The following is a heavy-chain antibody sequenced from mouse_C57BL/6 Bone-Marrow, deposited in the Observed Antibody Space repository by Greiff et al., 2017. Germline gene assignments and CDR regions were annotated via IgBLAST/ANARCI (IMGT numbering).Heavy chain of an antibody. V-gene: IGHV1-76*01. CDR2: IYPGSGNT. Sequence: QVQLQQSGAELVRPGASVKLSCKASGYTFTDYYINWVKQRPRQGLEWIARIYPGSGNTKYNEKFKGKATLTADKSSSTAYMQLSSLTSEDSAVYVCARTNYYARDYWGQGTSLTVSS. CDR1: GYTFTDYY. J-gene: IGHJ4*01. CDR3: ARTNYYARDY.